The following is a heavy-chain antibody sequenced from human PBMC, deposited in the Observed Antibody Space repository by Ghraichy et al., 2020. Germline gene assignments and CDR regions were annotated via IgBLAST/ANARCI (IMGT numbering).Heavy chain of an antibody. D-gene: IGHD6-6*01. J-gene: IGHJ4*02. CDR2: ISPNNGGT. CDR3: ARASTSSSDFYF. Sequence: ASVKVSCKASGYPFTAYYIHWVRQAPGQGLEWMGRISPNNGGTNYAQKFHDRFTLSTDTSINTAYMELSRLTSDDTAVYFCARASTSSSDFYFWGQGTLVTVSS. CDR1: GYPFTAYY. V-gene: IGHV1-2*06.